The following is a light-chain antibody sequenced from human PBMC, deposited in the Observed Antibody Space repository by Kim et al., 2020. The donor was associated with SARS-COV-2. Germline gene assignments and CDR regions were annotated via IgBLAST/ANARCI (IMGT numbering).Light chain of an antibody. J-gene: IGLJ2*01. CDR3: CSYAGSNSLI. Sequence: GQSVTTSCTGTSSDVGGYNYVSWYQQHPGKAPKLMLYEVNKRPSGVPDRFSGSKAGNTASLTVSGLQAEDEADYYCCSYAGSNSLIFGGGTKLTVL. CDR2: EVN. V-gene: IGLV2-8*01. CDR1: SSDVGGYNY.